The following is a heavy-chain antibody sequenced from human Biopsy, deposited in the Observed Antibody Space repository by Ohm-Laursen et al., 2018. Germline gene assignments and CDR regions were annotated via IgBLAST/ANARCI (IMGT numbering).Heavy chain of an antibody. CDR1: GVSISDYY. Sequence: SETLSLTCRVSGVSISDYYWSWIRQPPGRGLEWVGPIYYSGSTNYNPSLKSRVTISADTSKSQLSLHLTSVTAADTAVYYCASRGLVMASDYYFDDWGQGTLVTVSS. V-gene: IGHV4-59*08. CDR2: IYYSGST. J-gene: IGHJ4*02. CDR3: ASRGLVMASDYYFDD. D-gene: IGHD3/OR15-3a*01.